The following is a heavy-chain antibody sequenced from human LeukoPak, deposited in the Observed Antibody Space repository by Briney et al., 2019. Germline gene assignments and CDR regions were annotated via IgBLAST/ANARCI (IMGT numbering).Heavy chain of an antibody. Sequence: SETLSLTCAVSGYSISSGYFWAWIRQPPGKGLEWIGSIYHSGSTSYNPSLKSRVTISVDTSKNQLSLKLSSVTAADTAVYYCARQRGLPGAIDYSGQGTLVTAFS. CDR1: GYSISSGYF. D-gene: IGHD7-27*01. J-gene: IGHJ4*02. V-gene: IGHV4-38-2*01. CDR3: ARQRGLPGAIDY. CDR2: IYHSGST.